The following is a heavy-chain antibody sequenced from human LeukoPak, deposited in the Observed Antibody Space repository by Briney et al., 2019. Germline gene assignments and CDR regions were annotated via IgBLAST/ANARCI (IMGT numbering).Heavy chain of an antibody. J-gene: IGHJ6*03. Sequence: PSETLSLTCTVSGGSISSYYWSWIRQPPGKGLEWIGEINHSGSTNYNPSLKSRVTISVDTSKNQFSLKLSSVTAADTAVYYCASLMVRGGSYYYYYMDVWGKGTTVTVSS. CDR1: GGSISSYY. D-gene: IGHD3-10*01. CDR3: ASLMVRGGSYYYYYMDV. CDR2: INHSGST. V-gene: IGHV4-34*01.